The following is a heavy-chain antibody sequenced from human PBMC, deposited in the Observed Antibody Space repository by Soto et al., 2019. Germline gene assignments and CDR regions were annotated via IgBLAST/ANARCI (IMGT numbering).Heavy chain of an antibody. CDR1: GFTFNNYG. D-gene: IGHD3-9*01. CDR3: VKDYYDTLAGYYGPDY. V-gene: IGHV3-30*18. CDR2: ISYDGNTK. J-gene: IGHJ4*02. Sequence: QVQLVESGGGVVQPGRSLRLSCVASGFTFNNYGIHWVRQAPGKGLEWVTVISYDGNTKYYADSVKGRFTISRDNSKNTLYLQLHSLRPEDTAVYYCVKDYYDTLAGYYGPDYWGQGTLVTVSS.